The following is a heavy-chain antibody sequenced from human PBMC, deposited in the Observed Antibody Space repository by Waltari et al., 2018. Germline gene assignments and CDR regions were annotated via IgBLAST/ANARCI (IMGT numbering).Heavy chain of an antibody. CDR3: ARNRGWASFDY. CDR1: AFTFSNYW. J-gene: IGHJ4*02. D-gene: IGHD3-10*01. Sequence: EVQLVESGGGLVQPGGSLRLSCAASAFTFSNYWMDWVRQAPGEGVEWVGTIKEDGNDIDEVEAVRGRFTSARDNAENARYLERNSLGGDDTAVDYCARNRGWASFDYWGQGTLVTVSS. CDR2: IKEDGNDI. V-gene: IGHV3-7*01.